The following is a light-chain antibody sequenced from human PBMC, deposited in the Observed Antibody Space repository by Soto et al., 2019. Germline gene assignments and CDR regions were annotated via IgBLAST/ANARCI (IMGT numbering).Light chain of an antibody. V-gene: IGLV2-14*02. J-gene: IGLJ1*01. CDR3: SSYTTSNTRQIV. Sequence: QSALTQPASVSGSPGQSIALSCTGTSSDVGSYNLVSWYQQHPGKAPKLMISDGSKQPSGISNRFSGSKSGNTASLTISGLQPEDEADYYCSSYTTSNTRQIVFGTGTKVTVL. CDR1: SSDVGSYNL. CDR2: DGS.